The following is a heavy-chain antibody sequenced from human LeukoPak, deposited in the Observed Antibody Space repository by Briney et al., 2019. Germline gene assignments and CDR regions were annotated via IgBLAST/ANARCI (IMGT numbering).Heavy chain of an antibody. CDR2: IGSSGDYI. J-gene: IGHJ4*02. CDR3: ARMGYSNSLPDY. CDR1: GFTFSSYG. V-gene: IGHV3-21*01. Sequence: GGSLRLSCAASGFTFSSYGINWVRQAPGKGLGWVSSIGSSGDYIHYADSVKGRFTISRDNAKNSLYLQMNSLRAEDTAVYYCARMGYSNSLPDYWGQGTLVTVSS. D-gene: IGHD6-6*01.